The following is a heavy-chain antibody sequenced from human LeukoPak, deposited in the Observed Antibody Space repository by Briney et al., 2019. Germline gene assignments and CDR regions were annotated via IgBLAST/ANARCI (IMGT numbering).Heavy chain of an antibody. J-gene: IGHJ3*02. CDR2: IYTSGST. CDR3: ASWVVCGGNWGAFDI. Sequence: SETLSLTCTVSGGSISSYYWSWIRQPAGKGLEWIGRIYTSGSTNYNPSLKGRVTMSVDTSKNQFSLKLSSVTAADTAVYYCASWVVCGGNWGAFDIWGQGTMVTVSS. D-gene: IGHD4-23*01. CDR1: GGSISSYY. V-gene: IGHV4-4*07.